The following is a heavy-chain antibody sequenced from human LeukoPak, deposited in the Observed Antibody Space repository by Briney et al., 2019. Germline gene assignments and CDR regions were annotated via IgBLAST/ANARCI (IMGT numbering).Heavy chain of an antibody. J-gene: IGHJ4*02. CDR3: ARVGPTVTPNDY. V-gene: IGHV4-38-2*01. CDR1: AYSISSVYY. CDR2: IYHSGST. Sequence: SETLSLTCAVSAYSISSVYYWGRARQPPGKGLEWIGSIYHSGSTYHNLSLRSRVTISLDTSKNQFSLKLSSVTAADTAVYFYARVGPTVTPNDYWGQGTLVTVSS. D-gene: IGHD4-17*01.